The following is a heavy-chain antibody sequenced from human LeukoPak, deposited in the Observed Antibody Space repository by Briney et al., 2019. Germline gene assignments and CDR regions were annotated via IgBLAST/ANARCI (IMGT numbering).Heavy chain of an antibody. D-gene: IGHD4-23*01. J-gene: IGHJ4*02. CDR1: GGSMSSSNYY. Sequence: SETLSLTCTVSGGSMSSSNYYWGWIRQPPGKGLEWIGSIYDSESTYYNPSLASRVTISVDTSKRQFSLKLSSVTATDTAVYYCARHSRMTTVVFDYWGQGTLVTVSS. V-gene: IGHV4-39*01. CDR3: ARHSRMTTVVFDY. CDR2: IYDSEST.